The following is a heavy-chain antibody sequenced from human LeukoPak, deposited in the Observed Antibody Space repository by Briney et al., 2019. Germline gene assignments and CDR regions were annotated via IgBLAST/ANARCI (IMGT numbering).Heavy chain of an antibody. J-gene: IGHJ4*02. Sequence: GGSLRLSCAASGFTFSSYSMNWVRQAPGKGLEWVSSISSSSSYIYYADSVKGRFTISRDNAKNSLYLQMNSLRAEDTAVYYCASSLGYGGKQYFDYWGQGTLVTVSS. CDR2: ISSSSSYI. D-gene: IGHD4-23*01. V-gene: IGHV3-21*01. CDR1: GFTFSSYS. CDR3: ASSLGYGGKQYFDY.